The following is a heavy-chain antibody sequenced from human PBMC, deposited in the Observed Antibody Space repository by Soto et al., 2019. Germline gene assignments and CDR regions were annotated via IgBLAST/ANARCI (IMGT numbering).Heavy chain of an antibody. D-gene: IGHD5-12*01. CDR1: GYTFTIYG. CDR2: ISPDNGNT. V-gene: IGHV1-18*01. J-gene: IGHJ6*02. CDR3: ARALGYSAYAGIDV. Sequence: QVQLVQSGGEVKKPGASVKVSCKASGYTFTIYGINWVRQAPGQGLEWMGWISPDNGNTNYAQKLQGRVTMTTDTSTSTAYMELRSLTSDDTAVYYCARALGYSAYAGIDVWGQGTTVTVSS.